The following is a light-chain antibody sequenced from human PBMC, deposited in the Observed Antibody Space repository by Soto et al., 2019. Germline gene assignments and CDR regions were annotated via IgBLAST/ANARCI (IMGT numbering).Light chain of an antibody. Sequence: EIQMTQSPSTMSVYAGARLTISCRASQSISSYVNWYQQKPGKAPKLMIYNASTLKSGVQSRFRGSGSRTECTRTSSSLQPDDFATYYGQHYNSYSEAFGQGTKVDI. CDR2: NAS. V-gene: IGKV1-5*03. CDR3: QHYNSYSEA. J-gene: IGKJ1*01. CDR1: QSISSY.